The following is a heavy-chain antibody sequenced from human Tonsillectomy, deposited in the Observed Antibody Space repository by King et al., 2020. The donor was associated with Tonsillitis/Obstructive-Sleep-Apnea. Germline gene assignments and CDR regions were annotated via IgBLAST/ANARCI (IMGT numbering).Heavy chain of an antibody. CDR3: ARSTMFGVVITPLYFDY. CDR2: INHSGRS. D-gene: IGHD3-3*01. CDR1: GGSFSGYY. V-gene: IGHV4-34*01. J-gene: IGHJ4*02. Sequence: VQLQQWGAGLLKPSETLSLTCAVYGGSFSGYYWSWIRQPPGKGLELIVEINHSGRSNYNTSLESRVTMSVDTSKNQFSLNLSSVTAADTAVYYCARSTMFGVVITPLYFDYWGQGTLVTVSS.